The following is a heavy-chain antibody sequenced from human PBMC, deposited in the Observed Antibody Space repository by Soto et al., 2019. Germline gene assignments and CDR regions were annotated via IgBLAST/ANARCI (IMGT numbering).Heavy chain of an antibody. CDR3: AHNLVAGTSWFAP. CDR2: IYWDDAK. Sequence: QITLKESGPTLVKPTQTLTLTCTFSGFSLSTSGVGVVWIRQPPGKALEWLGIIYWDDAKRYSPALKSRLTIPQDTSKHQVVLTMTNITPVATGTYYCAHNLVAGTSWFAPWGQGTLVTVSS. J-gene: IGHJ5*02. V-gene: IGHV2-5*02. D-gene: IGHD6-19*01. CDR1: GFSLSTSGVG.